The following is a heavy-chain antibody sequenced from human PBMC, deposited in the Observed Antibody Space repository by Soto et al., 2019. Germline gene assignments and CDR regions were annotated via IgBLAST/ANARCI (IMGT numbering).Heavy chain of an antibody. V-gene: IGHV6-1*01. CDR2: TYYRSKWYN. J-gene: IGHJ6*02. D-gene: IGHD6-13*01. Sequence: SHTLSLPCAXSGNSVSSNSAAWNCIKQSPSRGLYWLGRTYYRSKWYNDYAVSVKSRITINPDTSKNQSSLQLNSVTPEDTAVYYCARGIGSSWYSHYYYGMDVWGQGTTVTVSS. CDR1: GNSVSSNSAA. CDR3: ARGIGSSWYSHYYYGMDV.